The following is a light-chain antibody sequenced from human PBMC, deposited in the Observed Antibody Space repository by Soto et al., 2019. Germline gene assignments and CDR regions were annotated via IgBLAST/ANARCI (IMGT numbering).Light chain of an antibody. V-gene: IGLV1-40*01. CDR2: GNS. Sequence: QPVLTQPPSVSGAPGQRVTISCTGSSSNIGAGYHVHWYQQLPGTAPKLLIYGNSNRPSGVPDRFSGSKSGTSAPLAITGLQAEDEADYYCQSYDSSLSGSVFGGGTKLTVL. J-gene: IGLJ3*02. CDR1: SSNIGAGYH. CDR3: QSYDSSLSGSV.